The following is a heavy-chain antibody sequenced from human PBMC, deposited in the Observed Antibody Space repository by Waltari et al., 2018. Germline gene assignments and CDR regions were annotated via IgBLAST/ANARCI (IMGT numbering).Heavy chain of an antibody. CDR3: AKDGDYSLPGYDAFDI. CDR1: GLTFNTYG. Sequence: QVQLVESGGRVVQPGGSLRLSCATSGLTFNTYGRHWVRQTPGKGLEWVAFIRYDGSYKDYADSLKGRFSISRDNSENTLYLQMNDLRPEDTALYYCAKDGDYSLPGYDAFDIWGQGTMVTVSP. J-gene: IGHJ3*02. D-gene: IGHD4-17*01. CDR2: IRYDGSYK. V-gene: IGHV3-30*02.